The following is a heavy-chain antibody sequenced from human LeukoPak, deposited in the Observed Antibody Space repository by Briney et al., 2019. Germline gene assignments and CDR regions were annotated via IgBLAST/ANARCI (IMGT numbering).Heavy chain of an antibody. V-gene: IGHV3-23*01. CDR2: ISGSGGST. CDR3: AKDPTVGTTNYFDY. J-gene: IGHJ4*02. D-gene: IGHD1-26*01. Sequence: PGGSLRLSCAASGFTLSSYAMSWVRQAPGKGLEWVSAISGSGGSTDYADSVKGRFTISRDNSKNTLYLQMNSLRAEDTAIYYCAKDPTVGTTNYFDYWGQGTLVTVSS. CDR1: GFTLSSYA.